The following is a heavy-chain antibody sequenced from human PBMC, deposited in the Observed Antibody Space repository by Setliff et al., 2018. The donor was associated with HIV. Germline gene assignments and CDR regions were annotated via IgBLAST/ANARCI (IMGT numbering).Heavy chain of an antibody. V-gene: IGHV3-7*03. CDR1: GFTFSQYW. D-gene: IGHD3-3*01. J-gene: IGHJ4*02. CDR3: TGNLLQFLGDY. Sequence: GGSLRLSCVASGFTFSQYWMSWVRQAPGKGLGLVASIKEDGSPKYYVDSVKGRFTVSRDNAKNSLYLQVNSLRAEDTAVYYCTGNLLQFLGDYWGLGSLVTVSS. CDR2: IKEDGSPK.